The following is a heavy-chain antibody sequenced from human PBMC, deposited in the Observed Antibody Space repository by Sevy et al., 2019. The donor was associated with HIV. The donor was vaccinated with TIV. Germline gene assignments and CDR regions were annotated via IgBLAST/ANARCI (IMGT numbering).Heavy chain of an antibody. Sequence: GGSLRLSCAASGFTFSSYAMHWVRQAPGKGLEWVAVISYDGSNKYYADSVKGRFTISRDNSKNTLYLQMNSLRAEDTAAYYCARTAGTSGYFDYWGQGTLVTVSS. D-gene: IGHD6-13*01. V-gene: IGHV3-30-3*01. CDR1: GFTFSSYA. CDR2: ISYDGSNK. J-gene: IGHJ4*02. CDR3: ARTAGTSGYFDY.